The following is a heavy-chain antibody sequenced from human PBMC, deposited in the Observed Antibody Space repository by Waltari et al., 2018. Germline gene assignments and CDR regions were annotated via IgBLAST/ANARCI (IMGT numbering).Heavy chain of an antibody. J-gene: IGHJ4*02. CDR3: ARFPGTTGTTTY. CDR1: GYTFTGYY. D-gene: IGHD1-1*01. V-gene: IGHV1-2*06. Sequence: QVQLVQSGAEVKKPGASVKVSCKASGYTFTGYYMHWVRQAPGQGLEWMGRINPDSGGTNNAQRFQGRVTMTRDTSISTAYMELSRLTSDDSAVYYCARFPGTTGTTTYWGQGTLVTVSS. CDR2: INPDSGGT.